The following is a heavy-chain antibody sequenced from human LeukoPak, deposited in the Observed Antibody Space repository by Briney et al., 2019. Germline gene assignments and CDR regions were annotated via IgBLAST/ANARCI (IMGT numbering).Heavy chain of an antibody. CDR1: GYTFTSYG. CDR2: ISAYNGNT. V-gene: IGHV1-18*01. J-gene: IGHJ4*02. Sequence: ASVKVSCKASGYTFTSYGISWVRQAPGQGLEWMGWISAYNGNTNYAQKLQGRVTMTTDTSTSTAYMELRSLRSDDTAVYYCARDLVLYYDSSGYYYGFDYWGQGTLVTVSS. D-gene: IGHD3-22*01. CDR3: ARDLVLYYDSSGYYYGFDY.